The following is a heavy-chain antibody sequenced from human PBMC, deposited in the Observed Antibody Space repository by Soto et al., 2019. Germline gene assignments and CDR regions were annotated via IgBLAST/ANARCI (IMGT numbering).Heavy chain of an antibody. CDR1: GGIFSSYA. Sequence: QVQLVQSGAEVKKPGASVKVSCKASGGIFSSYAISWVRQAPGQGLEWMGGIIPIFGTANYAQKFQGRVTSTADKSTSTADMELSSLRSEDTAVYYCARRGPLYSSSSPGEDWFDPWGQGTLVTVSS. D-gene: IGHD6-6*01. V-gene: IGHV1-69*06. J-gene: IGHJ5*02. CDR2: IIPIFGTA. CDR3: ARRGPLYSSSSPGEDWFDP.